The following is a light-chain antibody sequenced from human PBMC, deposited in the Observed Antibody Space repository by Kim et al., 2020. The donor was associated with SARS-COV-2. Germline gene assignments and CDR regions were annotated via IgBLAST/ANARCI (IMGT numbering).Light chain of an antibody. CDR1: LSVSRSY. CDR3: QQYGSSPYT. V-gene: IGKV3-20*01. Sequence: EIVLTQSPGILSLSAGERAVLSCSASLSVSRSYLAWYQQRPGQAPRLLIYDTSNRATGIPDRFSGSGSGTDFTLTINRVEPEDVAVYSCQQYGSSPYTFGQGTKLEIK. CDR2: DTS. J-gene: IGKJ2*01.